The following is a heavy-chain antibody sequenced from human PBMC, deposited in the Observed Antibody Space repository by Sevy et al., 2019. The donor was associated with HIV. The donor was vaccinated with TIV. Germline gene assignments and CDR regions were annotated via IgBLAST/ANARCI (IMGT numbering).Heavy chain of an antibody. D-gene: IGHD3-22*01. CDR2: IKQDESEK. CDR3: ARGNSSSFDY. V-gene: IGHV3-7*04. CDR1: GFSFSHYW. J-gene: IGHJ4*02. Sequence: GGSLRLSCAASGFSFSHYWMHWVRQAPGKGLEWVANIKQDESEKYYVASVKGRFTISRDNAKNSVYLQMNSLIPEDSAIYYCARGNSSSFDYWGQGTLVTVSS.